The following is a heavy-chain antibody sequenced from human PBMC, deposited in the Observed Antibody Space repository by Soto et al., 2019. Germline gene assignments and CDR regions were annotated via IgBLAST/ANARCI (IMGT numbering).Heavy chain of an antibody. D-gene: IGHD6-19*01. Sequence: PSETLSLTCTVSGGSISSYYWSWIRQPPGKGLEWIGYIYYSGSTNYNPSLKSRVTISVNTSKNQFSLKLTSVTAADTAVYYCARVSSGWWYFDDWGQGTLGTVSS. CDR2: IYYSGST. V-gene: IGHV4-59*01. J-gene: IGHJ4*02. CDR1: GGSISSYY. CDR3: ARVSSGWWYFDD.